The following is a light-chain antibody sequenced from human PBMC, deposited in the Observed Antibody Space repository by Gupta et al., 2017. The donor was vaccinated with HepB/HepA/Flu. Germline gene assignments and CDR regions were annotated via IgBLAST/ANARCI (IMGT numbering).Light chain of an antibody. CDR3: QQDYSSPPLT. CDR1: QSVLYSSNNQNY. J-gene: IGKJ4*01. V-gene: IGKV4-1*01. Sequence: DIVITQSPDSLAVSLGERATINCKSSQSVLYSSNNQNYLAWFQQKPGQPPKLLIYWASTRESGVPDRFSGSGSGTDFALTISNRQAEDAATYYCQQDYSSPPLTFGGGTKVEI. CDR2: WAS.